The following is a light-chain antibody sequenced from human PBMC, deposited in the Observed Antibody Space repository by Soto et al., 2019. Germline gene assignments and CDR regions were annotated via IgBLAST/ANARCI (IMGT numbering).Light chain of an antibody. V-gene: IGKV1-39*01. CDR2: AES. CDR3: QQSYTTPWT. Sequence: DIRMTQSPSSLSVSVGDGVTITCRASETINNYSNWYQQKPGRAPKLLIHAESTLQSGVPSRFSGSGSGTDFTLTISSLQPEDFATYSCQQSYTTPWTFGLGTRVEI. J-gene: IGKJ1*01. CDR1: ETINNY.